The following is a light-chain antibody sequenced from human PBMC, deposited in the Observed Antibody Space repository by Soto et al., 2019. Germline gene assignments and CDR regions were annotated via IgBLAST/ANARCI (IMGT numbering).Light chain of an antibody. CDR3: SSYTSSSTLV. CDR1: SSDVGGYNY. J-gene: IGLJ1*01. Sequence: QSVVAQPASVSGSPGQSITISCTGTSSDVGGYNYVSWYQQHPGKAPKLMIYDVGNRPSGVSNRFSGSKSGNTASLTISGLQAEDEADYYCSSYTSSSTLVFGTGTKVTV. CDR2: DVG. V-gene: IGLV2-14*01.